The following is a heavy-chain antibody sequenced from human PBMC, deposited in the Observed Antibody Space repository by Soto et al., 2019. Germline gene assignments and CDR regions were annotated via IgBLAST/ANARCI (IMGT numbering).Heavy chain of an antibody. V-gene: IGHV1-2*02. CDR1: GYTFTGYY. CDR2: INPNSGGT. CDR3: AILPGAYCSSTSCYTDYYYGMDV. J-gene: IGHJ6*02. Sequence: ASVKVSCKASGYTFTGYYMHWVRQAPGQGLEWMGWINPNSGGTNYAQKFQGRVTMTRDTSISTAYMELSGLRSDDTAVYYCAILPGAYCSSTSCYTDYYYGMDVWGQGTTVTVSS. D-gene: IGHD2-2*02.